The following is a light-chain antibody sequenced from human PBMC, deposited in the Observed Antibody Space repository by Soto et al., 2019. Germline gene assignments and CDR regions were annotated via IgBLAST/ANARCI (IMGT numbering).Light chain of an antibody. CDR1: QSISSW. J-gene: IGKJ1*01. CDR2: DAS. Sequence: DIQMTQSPSTLSASVGDRVTITCRASQSISSWLAWYQQKPGKAPKLLIYDASSLESGVPSRFSGSGSGTEFTLTISRLQPDDVATYYCQQYNSSWTFDQGTKVEIK. V-gene: IGKV1-5*01. CDR3: QQYNSSWT.